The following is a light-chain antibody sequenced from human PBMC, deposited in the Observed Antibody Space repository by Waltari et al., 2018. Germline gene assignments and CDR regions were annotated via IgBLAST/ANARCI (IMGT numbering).Light chain of an antibody. CDR1: QGIRSY. V-gene: IGKV1-9*01. CDR3: QQVNSNPFT. CDR2: AGS. J-gene: IGKJ3*01. Sequence: IQLTQSPSSLSASVGDRVTITCRASQGIRSYLAWYQQKPGKAPKLLIYAGSTLLNGVPSRFSGGGFGTDFTLTISSLQPEDVATYYCQQVNSNPFTFGPGTTVDIK.